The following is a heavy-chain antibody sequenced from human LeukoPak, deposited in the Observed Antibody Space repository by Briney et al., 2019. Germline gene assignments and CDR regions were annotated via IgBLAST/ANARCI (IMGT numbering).Heavy chain of an antibody. CDR2: IEYDGNKK. V-gene: IGHV3-30*19. J-gene: IGHJ4*02. Sequence: SGGSLRLSCAASGFTFRNYGMHWVRQAPGKGLEWVSFIEYDGNKKYYADSVKGRFTISRDSSKNTLSLQMNGLRAEDTAVYYCARDRDGYCSSSSCYRSYFDCWGQGTLVTVSS. CDR3: ARDRDGYCSSSSCYRSYFDC. CDR1: GFTFRNYG. D-gene: IGHD2-2*02.